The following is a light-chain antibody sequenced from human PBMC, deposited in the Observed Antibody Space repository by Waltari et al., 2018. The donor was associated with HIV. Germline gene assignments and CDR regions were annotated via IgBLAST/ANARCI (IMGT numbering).Light chain of an antibody. CDR2: SNN. J-gene: IGLJ2*01. Sequence: QSVLTQPPSASGTPGQRVTISCSGRNSNIGSNTVNWYQQLPGTAPKLLIYSNNQRPSGGPARFAGSKSGTSASLAISGLQSEDEADYYCAAWDDSLNGLLFGGGTKLTVL. V-gene: IGLV1-44*01. CDR1: NSNIGSNT. CDR3: AAWDDSLNGLL.